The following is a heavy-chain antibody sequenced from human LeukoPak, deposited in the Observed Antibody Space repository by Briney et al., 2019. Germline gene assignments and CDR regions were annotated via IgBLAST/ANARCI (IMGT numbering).Heavy chain of an antibody. Sequence: SETLSLTCAVYGGSFSGYYWSWIRQPPGKGLEWIGEINHSGSTNYNPSLKSRVTISVDTSKNQFSLKLSSVTAADTAVYYCARVIRRYYGSGSSYYYYYMDVWGKGTTVTVSS. CDR2: INHSGST. V-gene: IGHV4-34*01. CDR1: GGSFSGYY. J-gene: IGHJ6*03. CDR3: ARVIRRYYGSGSSYYYYYMDV. D-gene: IGHD3-10*01.